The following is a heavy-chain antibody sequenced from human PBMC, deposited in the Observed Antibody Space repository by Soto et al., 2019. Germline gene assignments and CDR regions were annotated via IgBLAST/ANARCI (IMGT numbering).Heavy chain of an antibody. D-gene: IGHD3-3*01. CDR1: AGSISRYY. V-gene: IGHV4-59*01. CDR3: VGSLSSPAMESFDH. Sequence: HVQLQESGPGLVKPSEPLSLTCSVSAGSISRYYWGWVRQSPGEGLEWIAHISYTVDASYNPSLTRRVTISLDTPKNQIPLSLMSVTAADTAVYYCVGSLSSPAMESFDHWGQGTLVTVTS. CDR2: ISYTVDA. J-gene: IGHJ4*02.